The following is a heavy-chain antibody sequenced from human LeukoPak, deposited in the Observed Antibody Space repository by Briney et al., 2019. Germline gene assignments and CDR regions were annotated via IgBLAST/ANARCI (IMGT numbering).Heavy chain of an antibody. CDR1: GFTFNSYG. Sequence: PGGSLRLSCAASGFTFNSYGIHWVRQAPGKGLEWVAFIRYDGSNKYYADSVKGRFTISRDNSKNTLYLQMNSLRAEDTAVYYCAKDRGAYCGGDCAFDYWGQGTLVTVSS. J-gene: IGHJ4*02. CDR3: AKDRGAYCGGDCAFDY. CDR2: IRYDGSNK. D-gene: IGHD2-21*02. V-gene: IGHV3-30*02.